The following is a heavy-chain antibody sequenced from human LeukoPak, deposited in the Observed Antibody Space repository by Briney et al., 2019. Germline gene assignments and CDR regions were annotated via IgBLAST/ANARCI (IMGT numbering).Heavy chain of an antibody. D-gene: IGHD3-10*01. CDR1: GYTFTGYY. CDR3: ARATAFLLWFGELMGAFDI. V-gene: IGHV1-2*02. Sequence: ASVKVSCKASGYTFTGYYIHWVRQAPGQGLEWMGWINPNSGGTNYAQKFQGRVTMTRDTSISTAYMELSRLRSDDTAVYYCARATAFLLWFGELMGAFDIWGQGTMVTVSS. CDR2: INPNSGGT. J-gene: IGHJ3*02.